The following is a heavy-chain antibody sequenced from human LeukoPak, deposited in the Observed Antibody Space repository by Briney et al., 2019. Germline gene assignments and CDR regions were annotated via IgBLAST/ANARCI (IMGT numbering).Heavy chain of an antibody. CDR1: GGTFSSYA. V-gene: IGHV1-69*13. CDR2: IIPIFGTA. D-gene: IGHD5-12*01. J-gene: IGHJ4*02. CDR3: ARDGGYSGYDYYFDY. Sequence: SVKVSCKASGGTFSSYAISWVRQAPGQGLEWMGGIIPIFGTANYAQKFQGRVTITADESTSTAYMELSSLRSEDTAVYYCARDGGYSGYDYYFDYWGQGTLVTVS.